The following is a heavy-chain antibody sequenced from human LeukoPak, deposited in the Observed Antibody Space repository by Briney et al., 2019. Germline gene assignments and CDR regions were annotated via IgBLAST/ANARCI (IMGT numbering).Heavy chain of an antibody. V-gene: IGHV3-30-3*01. D-gene: IGHD2-21*02. CDR1: GFTFSSYA. J-gene: IGHJ6*02. CDR2: ISYDGSNK. Sequence: GRSLRLSCAASGFTFSSYAMHWVRQAPGKGLEWVAVISYDGSNKYYADSVKGRFTISRDNSKNTLYLQMNSLRAEDTAAYYCARETARYYGMDVWGQGTTVTVSS. CDR3: ARETARYYGMDV.